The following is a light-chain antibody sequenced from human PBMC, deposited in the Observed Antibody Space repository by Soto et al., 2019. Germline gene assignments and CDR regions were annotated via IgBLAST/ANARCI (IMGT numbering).Light chain of an antibody. CDR1: SSDVGNYKY. CDR3: SSYAGSHNWV. CDR2: EVS. V-gene: IGLV2-8*01. Sequence: QSALTQSPSASGSPGQSVTISCTGTSSDVGNYKYVSWYQQHPGKAPKLMIYEVSKRPSGVPDRFSGSKSGNTASLTVSGLQAEGEADYYCSSYAGSHNWVFGGGTKLTV. J-gene: IGLJ3*02.